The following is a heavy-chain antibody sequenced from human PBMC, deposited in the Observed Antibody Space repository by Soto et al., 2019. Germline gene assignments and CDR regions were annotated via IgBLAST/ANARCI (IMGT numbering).Heavy chain of an antibody. CDR1: GFNFGNFA. CDR2: ISENGKTK. Sequence: QVQVVESGGGVVQPGKSLRLSCAASGFNFGNFAMHWVRQTPGGGLEWVAVISENGKTKYFGDSVKGRLTISRDNSRNTVDLQMNSLRPEDTAIYFCAKGRSGYYPLNFCFYMDAWGRGTKVAVSS. CDR3: AKGRSGYYPLNFCFYMDA. J-gene: IGHJ6*03. V-gene: IGHV3-30*18. D-gene: IGHD3-3*01.